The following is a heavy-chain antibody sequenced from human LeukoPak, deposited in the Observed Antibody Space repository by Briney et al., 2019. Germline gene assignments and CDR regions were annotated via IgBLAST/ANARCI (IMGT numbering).Heavy chain of an antibody. J-gene: IGHJ6*03. CDR3: ARVSLGGSTSCCGYYYMDV. V-gene: IGHV4-31*03. CDR1: GVTISSGGYY. Sequence: SETLSLTCTVSGVTISSGGYYWSWIRQHPGQGLEWIGYIYYSGSTYYNPSLKSRVTISVDTSKNQFSLKLSSVTSADTAVYYCARVSLGGSTSCCGYYYMDVWGKGTTVTVSS. CDR2: IYYSGST. D-gene: IGHD2-2*01.